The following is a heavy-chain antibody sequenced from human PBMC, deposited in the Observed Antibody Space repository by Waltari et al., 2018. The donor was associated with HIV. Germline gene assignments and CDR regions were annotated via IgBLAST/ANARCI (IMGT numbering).Heavy chain of an antibody. Sequence: EVQLVESGGGLIQPGGSLRLSCAASGFTVSSNYMSWVRQAPGKGLEWVSVMYSGGSKYYADSGRGRFTISRDNSRNTLYLQMNSLRAEDTAVYYCARDAVVGAYSGMDVWGQGTTVTVSS. V-gene: IGHV3-53*01. D-gene: IGHD2-15*01. CDR2: MYSGGSK. CDR3: ARDAVVGAYSGMDV. CDR1: GFTVSSNY. J-gene: IGHJ6*02.